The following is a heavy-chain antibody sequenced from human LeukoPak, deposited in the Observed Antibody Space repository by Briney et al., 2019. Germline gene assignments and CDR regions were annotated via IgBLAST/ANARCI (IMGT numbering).Heavy chain of an antibody. D-gene: IGHD2-15*01. V-gene: IGHV3-30*18. CDR1: GFTFGSYG. J-gene: IGHJ3*02. CDR3: AKDQSENSDGGFDI. Sequence: GGSLRLSCAASGFTFGSYGMQWVRQAPGKGLEWVAFISYDGTNKYYADSGKGRFTVSRDNSKHTLYLQMNGLRTEDTAVYYCAKDQSENSDGGFDIWGQGTMVTVSS. CDR2: ISYDGTNK.